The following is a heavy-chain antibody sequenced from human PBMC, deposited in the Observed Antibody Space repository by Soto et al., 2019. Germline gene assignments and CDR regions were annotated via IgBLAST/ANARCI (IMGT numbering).Heavy chain of an antibody. CDR2: IYYSGST. D-gene: IGHD2-21*02. Sequence: SETLSLTCTVSCGSVSSGSYYWSWIRQPPGKGLEWIGYIYYSGSTNYNPSLKSRVTISVDTSKNQFSLKLSSVTAADTAVYYCARARHIVVVTAILFDYWGQGTLVTVSS. CDR3: ARARHIVVVTAILFDY. CDR1: CGSVSSGSYY. J-gene: IGHJ4*02. V-gene: IGHV4-61*01.